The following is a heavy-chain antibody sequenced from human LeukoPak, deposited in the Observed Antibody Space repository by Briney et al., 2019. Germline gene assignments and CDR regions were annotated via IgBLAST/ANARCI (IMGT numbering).Heavy chain of an antibody. D-gene: IGHD4-17*01. V-gene: IGHV1-69*13. CDR2: IIPIFGTA. CDR1: GGTFSSYA. CDR3: ARDKDYGDYLGSHYYYGMDV. J-gene: IGHJ6*02. Sequence: SVTVSCKASGGTFSSYAISWVRQAPGQGLEWMGGIIPIFGTANYAQKFQGRVTITADESTSTAYMELSSLRSEDTAVYYCARDKDYGDYLGSHYYYGMDVWGQGTTVTASS.